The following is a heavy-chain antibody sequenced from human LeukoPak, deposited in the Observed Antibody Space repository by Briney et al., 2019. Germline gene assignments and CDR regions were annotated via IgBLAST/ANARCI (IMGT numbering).Heavy chain of an antibody. CDR2: INPNSGGT. D-gene: IGHD5-12*01. J-gene: IGHJ4*02. V-gene: IGHV1-2*02. CDR3: ARVQDIVATCFDY. Sequence: ASVKVSCKASGYTFTGYYMHWVRQAPGQGLEWMGWINPNSGGTNYAQKFQGRVTMTRDTTISTAYMELSRLRSDDTAVYYCARVQDIVATCFDYWGQGTLVTASS. CDR1: GYTFTGYY.